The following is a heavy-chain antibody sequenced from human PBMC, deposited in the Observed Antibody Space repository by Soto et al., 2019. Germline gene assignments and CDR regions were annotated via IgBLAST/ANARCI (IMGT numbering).Heavy chain of an antibody. V-gene: IGHV3-23*01. CDR1: GFTFSSYA. J-gene: IGHJ4*01. CDR2: ISCSGGST. D-gene: IGHD7-27*01. Sequence: GGSLRLSCAASGFTFSSYAMSWVRQAPGKGLEWVSAISCSGGSTYYADSVKGRCTISRDNSKNSLYLQMNSLRAEDTAVYYCAKAYRTGDLYYFCHWGQGTLVTRSS. CDR3: AKAYRTGDLYYFCH.